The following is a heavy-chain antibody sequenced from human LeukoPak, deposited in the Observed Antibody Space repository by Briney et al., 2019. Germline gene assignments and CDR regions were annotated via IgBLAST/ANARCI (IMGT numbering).Heavy chain of an antibody. V-gene: IGHV1-46*01. CDR2: INPSGGST. CDR1: GYTFTSYY. Sequence: GASVKVSCKASGYTFTSYYMHWLQQAPGQGLEWMGIINPSGGSTSYAQKFQGRVTMTRDTSTSTVYMELSSLRSEDTAVYYCASQFAMVRGVIAYWGQGTLVTVSS. J-gene: IGHJ4*02. CDR3: ASQFAMVRGVIAY. D-gene: IGHD3-10*01.